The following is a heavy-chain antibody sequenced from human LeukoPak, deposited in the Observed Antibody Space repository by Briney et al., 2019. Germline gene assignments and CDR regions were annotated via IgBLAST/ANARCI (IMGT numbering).Heavy chain of an antibody. CDR3: AKDRVYSSSSGFDY. J-gene: IGHJ4*02. V-gene: IGHV3-23*01. Sequence: GGSLRLSCAASGFTFSSYGMSWVRQAPGKGLEWVSAIETGGASTYYADSEKGRFSISRDNSKNTLYLQMNSLRAEDTAVYYCAKDRVYSSSSGFDYWGQGTLVTVSS. D-gene: IGHD6-6*01. CDR2: IETGGAST. CDR1: GFTFSSYG.